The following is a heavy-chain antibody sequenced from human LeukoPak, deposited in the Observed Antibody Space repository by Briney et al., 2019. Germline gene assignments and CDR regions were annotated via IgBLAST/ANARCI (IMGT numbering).Heavy chain of an antibody. V-gene: IGHV3-30*02. CDR1: RFTFSSYG. CDR3: AKFSSGWYIDY. CDR2: IRYDGSNQ. D-gene: IGHD6-19*01. J-gene: IGHJ4*02. Sequence: GGSPRLSCTASRFTFSSYGMHWVRQARGKLLEWVAFIRYDGSNQYYADSVKGRFTISRDNSKNTLYLQMNSLRVEDTAVYYCAKFSSGWYIDYWGQGTLVTVSS.